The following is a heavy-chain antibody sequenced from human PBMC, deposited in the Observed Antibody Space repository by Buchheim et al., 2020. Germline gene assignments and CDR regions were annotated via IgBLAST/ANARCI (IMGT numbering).Heavy chain of an antibody. CDR1: GFTFSSYG. J-gene: IGHJ6*02. Sequence: QVQLVESGGGVVQPGRSLRLSCAASGFTFSSYGMHWVRQAPGKGLEWVAVISYDGSNKYYADSVKGRFNISSDNSKKTLYLQMNSLRAEDTAVYYCCQKAYYYYGMDVWGQGTT. CDR3: CQKAYYYYGMDV. V-gene: IGHV3-30*03. CDR2: ISYDGSNK.